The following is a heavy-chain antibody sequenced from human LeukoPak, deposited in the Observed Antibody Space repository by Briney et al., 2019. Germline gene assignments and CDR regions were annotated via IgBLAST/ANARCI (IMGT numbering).Heavy chain of an antibody. D-gene: IGHD1-26*01. Sequence: SVKVSCKASGFTFTSSAVQWVRQARGQRLEWIGWIVVGSGNTNYAQKFQERVTITRDMSTSTAYMELSSLRSEDTAVYYCAAKWELPHYFDYWGQGTLVTVSS. CDR3: AAKWELPHYFDY. J-gene: IGHJ4*02. CDR2: IVVGSGNT. V-gene: IGHV1-58*01. CDR1: GFTFTSSA.